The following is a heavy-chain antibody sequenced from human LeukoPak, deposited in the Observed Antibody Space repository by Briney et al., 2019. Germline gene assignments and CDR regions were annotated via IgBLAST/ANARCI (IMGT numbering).Heavy chain of an antibody. CDR2: ISGSGGST. V-gene: IGHV3-23*01. Sequence: GGSLRLSCAASGFTFSSYAMSWVRQAPGKGLEWVSAISGSGGSTYYADSVRGRFTISRDNSRNTLFLQMSRLRTDDTAVYYCAIAKGPVDIVVAATGVFGYWGQGALVTVSS. J-gene: IGHJ4*02. CDR3: AIAKGPVDIVVAATGVFGY. CDR1: GFTFSSYA. D-gene: IGHD6-19*01.